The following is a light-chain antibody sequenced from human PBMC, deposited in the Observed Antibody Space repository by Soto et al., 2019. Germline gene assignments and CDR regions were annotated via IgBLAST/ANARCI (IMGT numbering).Light chain of an antibody. V-gene: IGKV3-20*01. CDR3: QQYGSSPQT. Sequence: EIVMTQSPSAXSXXLXXXXXXXXRASQGVSNNYLAWYQQKPGQAPRLLIYGASSRATGIPDRFSGSGSGTDFTLTISRLEPEDFAVYYCQQYGSSPQTFGQGTKVDIK. CDR1: QGVSNNY. CDR2: GAS. J-gene: IGKJ1*01.